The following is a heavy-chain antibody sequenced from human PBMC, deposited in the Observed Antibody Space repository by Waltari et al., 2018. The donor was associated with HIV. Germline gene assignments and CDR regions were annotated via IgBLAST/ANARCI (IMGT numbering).Heavy chain of an antibody. Sequence: QVQLQQWGAGLLKPSETLSLTCAVYGGSFSGYYWSWIRQPPGKGLEWIGEINHSGGTNYNPALKSRVTISVDTSKNQFSLKLSSVTAADTAVYYCARGSSVTTRGSDFDYWGQGTLVTVSS. CDR1: GGSFSGYY. D-gene: IGHD4-4*01. CDR3: ARGSSVTTRGSDFDY. CDR2: INHSGGT. V-gene: IGHV4-34*01. J-gene: IGHJ4*02.